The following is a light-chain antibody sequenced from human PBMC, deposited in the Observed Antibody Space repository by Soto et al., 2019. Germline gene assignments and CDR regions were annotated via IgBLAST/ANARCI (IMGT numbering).Light chain of an antibody. CDR1: SSNIGNNF. CDR3: GTWENSLSPYV. V-gene: IGLV1-51*01. CDR2: DNN. Sequence: QSVLTQPPSVSAAPGQKVTISCSGSSSNIGNNFVSWYQQLPGTAPKLLIYDNNKRPSGIPDRFSGSKSGTSATLGITGLQTGDEADYYCGTWENSLSPYVFGTGTKVTVL. J-gene: IGLJ1*01.